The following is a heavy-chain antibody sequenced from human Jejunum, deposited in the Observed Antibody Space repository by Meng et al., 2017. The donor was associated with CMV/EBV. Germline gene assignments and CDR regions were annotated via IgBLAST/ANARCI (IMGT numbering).Heavy chain of an antibody. Sequence: CSVSVDYISGYYFSWIRQPPGKGLEWIGNVDYYGSTKYNPSLKSRVTISVDPARSQLSLKLGSVSAADPAVYYCARGWGTTSPWDYWGQGMLVTVSS. D-gene: IGHD3-16*01. CDR3: ARGWGTTSPWDY. CDR2: VDYYGST. CDR1: VDYISGYY. J-gene: IGHJ4*02. V-gene: IGHV4-59*01.